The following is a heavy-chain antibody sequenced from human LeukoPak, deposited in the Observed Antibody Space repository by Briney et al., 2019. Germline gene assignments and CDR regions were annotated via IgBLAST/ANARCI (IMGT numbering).Heavy chain of an antibody. CDR3: ATWRVVGATTLAWYYYGMDV. CDR1: GYTLTELS. D-gene: IGHD1-26*01. J-gene: IGHJ6*02. V-gene: IGHV1-24*01. Sequence: GASVKVSCKVSGYTLTELSMHWVRQAPGKGLEWMGGFDPEDGETIYAQKFQGRVTMTEDTSTDTAYMELSSLRSEDTAVYYCATWRVVGATTLAWYYYGMDVWGQGTTVTVSS. CDR2: FDPEDGET.